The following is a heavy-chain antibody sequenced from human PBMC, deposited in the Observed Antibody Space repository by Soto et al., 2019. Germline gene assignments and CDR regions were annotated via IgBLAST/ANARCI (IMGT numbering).Heavy chain of an antibody. CDR3: ARGSSTDYGDLYYFDY. V-gene: IGHV4-34*01. J-gene: IGHJ4*02. D-gene: IGHD4-17*01. CDR2: INHSGST. CDR1: GGSFSGYY. Sequence: SETLSLTCAVYGGSFSGYYWSWIRQPPGKGLEWIGEINHSGSTNYNPSLKSRVTISVDTSKNQFSLKLSSVTAADTAVYYCARGSSTDYGDLYYFDYWGQGTLVTVSS.